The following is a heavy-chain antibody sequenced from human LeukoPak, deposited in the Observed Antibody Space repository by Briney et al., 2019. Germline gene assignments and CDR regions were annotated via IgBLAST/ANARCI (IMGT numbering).Heavy chain of an antibody. J-gene: IGHJ3*02. V-gene: IGHV4-59*12. Sequence: PSETLSLTCTVSGGSIRSYYWSWIRQPPGKGLEWIGYIYYSGVTNYNPSLKSRVTFSVDTSKSQFSLKLSSVTAADTAVYYCAREGMITMIVVGDAFDIWGQGTMVTVSS. CDR2: IYYSGVT. CDR3: AREGMITMIVVGDAFDI. CDR1: GGSIRSYY. D-gene: IGHD3-22*01.